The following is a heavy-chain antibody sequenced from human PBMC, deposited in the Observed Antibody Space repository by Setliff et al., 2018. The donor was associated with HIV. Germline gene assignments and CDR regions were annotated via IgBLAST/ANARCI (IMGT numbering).Heavy chain of an antibody. CDR3: VRDPIKGDPDYLDY. J-gene: IGHJ4*02. CDR1: GFTFSNYA. CDR2: ILSTGERT. V-gene: IGHV3-23*01. Sequence: PGGSLRLSCAASGFTFSNYAMSWVRQAPGEGLEWVSAILSTGERTFYADSVKGRFTISRDNSKNTVYLQMNSLRAEDTAIYYCVRDPIKGDPDYLDYWGQGTLVTISS. D-gene: IGHD1-20*01.